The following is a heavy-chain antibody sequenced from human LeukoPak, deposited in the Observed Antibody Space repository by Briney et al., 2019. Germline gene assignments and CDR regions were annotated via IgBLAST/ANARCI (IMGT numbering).Heavy chain of an antibody. J-gene: IGHJ3*01. D-gene: IGHD4-11*01. CDR1: GGSFSGYY. CDR2: IYYSGST. Sequence: SETLSLTCAVYGGSFSGYYWSWIRQPPGKGLEWIGSIYYSGSTYSNPSLKSRVTISGDTSKNQFSLKLSSVTAADTAVYYCARVRGLTTAYDAFDVWGQGTMATVSS. CDR3: ARVRGLTTAYDAFDV. V-gene: IGHV4-34*01.